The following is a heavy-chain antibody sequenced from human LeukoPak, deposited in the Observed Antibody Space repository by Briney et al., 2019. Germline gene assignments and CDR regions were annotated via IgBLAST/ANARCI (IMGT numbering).Heavy chain of an antibody. V-gene: IGHV1-2*02. CDR1: GYTFTGYY. CDR2: INPNSGGT. Sequence: ASVKVSCKASGYTFTGYYMHWVRQAPGQGLEWMGWINPNSGGTNYAQKLQGRVTMTRDTSISTAYMELSRLRSDDTAVYYCARGTRPFLVVPAAISVFDPWGQGTLVTVSS. CDR3: ARGTRPFLVVPAAISVFDP. D-gene: IGHD2-2*01. J-gene: IGHJ5*02.